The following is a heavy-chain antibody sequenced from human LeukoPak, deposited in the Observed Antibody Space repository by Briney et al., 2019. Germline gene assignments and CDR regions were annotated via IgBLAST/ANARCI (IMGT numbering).Heavy chain of an antibody. CDR1: GGSFSGYY. V-gene: IGHV4-34*01. J-gene: IGHJ4*02. CDR2: INHSGST. D-gene: IGHD6-19*01. CDR3: AREGSSGWQADY. Sequence: SETLSLTCAVYGGSFSGYYGSWIRQPPGKGLEWIGEINHSGSTNYNPSLKSRVTISVDTSKNQSSLKLSSVTAADTAVYYCAREGSSGWQADYWGQGTLVTVSS.